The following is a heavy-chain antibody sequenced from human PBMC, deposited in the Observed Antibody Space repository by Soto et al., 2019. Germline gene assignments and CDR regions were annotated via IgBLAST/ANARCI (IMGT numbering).Heavy chain of an antibody. CDR3: TPESRTTLPEIRFDY. CDR1: GFPFNNAW. CDR2: VKSKADGGSG. V-gene: IGHV3-15*07. Sequence: EVQLVESGGGLVKPGGSLRLSCAASGFPFNNAWINWVRQVPGKGLEWVGRVKSKADGGSGDYAAPVKGRFVVSRDDSKDIVYLQMNSLKIEDTGVYYCTPESRTTLPEIRFDYWGHGTQVTVSS. D-gene: IGHD1-26*01. J-gene: IGHJ4*01.